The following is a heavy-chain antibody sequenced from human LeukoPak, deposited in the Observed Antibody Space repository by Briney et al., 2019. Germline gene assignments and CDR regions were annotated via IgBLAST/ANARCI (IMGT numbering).Heavy chain of an antibody. V-gene: IGHV4-59*08. CDR2: IYNSGST. CDR3: ARDDYGVFDAFDV. D-gene: IGHD3-16*01. Sequence: SETLSLTCTVSGDSISSHYWSWIRQPPGKGLEWIGYIYNSGSTNYNPSLKSRVTISLDTSKNQFSLHLTSVTAADAAVYFCARDDYGVFDAFDVWGQGTVVTVSS. CDR1: GDSISSHY. J-gene: IGHJ3*01.